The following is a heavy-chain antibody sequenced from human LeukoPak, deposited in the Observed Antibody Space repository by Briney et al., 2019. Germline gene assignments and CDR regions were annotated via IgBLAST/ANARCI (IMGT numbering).Heavy chain of an antibody. V-gene: IGHV3-74*01. Sequence: GGSLRLTCAASGFRLNNCWMHWVRQAPGKGLVWVSRINSDGSSTSYADSVKGRFTISRDNAENTLYLQMNGLRVEDTAVYYCAYSLSGAAAAMYWGQGTLVTVSS. CDR3: AYSLSGAAAAMY. J-gene: IGHJ4*02. D-gene: IGHD6-13*01. CDR1: GFRLNNCW. CDR2: INSDGSST.